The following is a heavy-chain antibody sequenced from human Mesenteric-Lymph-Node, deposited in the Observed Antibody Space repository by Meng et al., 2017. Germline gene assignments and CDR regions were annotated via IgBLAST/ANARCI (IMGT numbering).Heavy chain of an antibody. D-gene: IGHD4-17*01. CDR3: AKDYGDYVKAPKTDGWFDP. CDR1: GDSVSSNSAA. J-gene: IGHJ5*02. CDR2: TYYRSKWYN. Sequence: LRLSCAISGDSVSSNSAAWNWTRESPSRGLEWLGRTYYRSKWYNDYAVSVKSRITINPDTSKNQFSLQLNSVTPEDTAVYYCAKDYGDYVKAPKTDGWFDPWGQGTLVTVSS. V-gene: IGHV6-1*01.